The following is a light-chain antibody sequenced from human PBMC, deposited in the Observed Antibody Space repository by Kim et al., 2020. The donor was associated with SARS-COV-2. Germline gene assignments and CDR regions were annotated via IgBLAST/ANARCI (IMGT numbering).Light chain of an antibody. CDR3: QAWDTTTL. CDR1: KLGDKY. V-gene: IGLV3-1*01. J-gene: IGLJ2*01. CDR2: QDN. Sequence: VYVSPGQTASITCSGDKLGDKYACWYQQKPGQSPVLVIYQDNKRPSGIPERFSGSNSGDKATLTISGTQAVDEADYYCQAWDTTTLFGGGTQLTVL.